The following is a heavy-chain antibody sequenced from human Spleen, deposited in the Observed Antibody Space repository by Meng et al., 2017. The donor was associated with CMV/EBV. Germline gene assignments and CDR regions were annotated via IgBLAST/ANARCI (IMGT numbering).Heavy chain of an antibody. Sequence: FPFVTYWMHWVRQVPGKGLVWVARIKSDGSTTNYADSVKGRFTISRDNAKNTLYLQMNSLRAEDTAVYYCARARRYCTDGVCSNYFDYWGQGTLVTVSS. CDR3: ARARRYCTDGVCSNYFDY. V-gene: IGHV3-74*01. CDR2: IKSDGSTT. J-gene: IGHJ4*02. D-gene: IGHD2-8*01. CDR1: FPFVTYW.